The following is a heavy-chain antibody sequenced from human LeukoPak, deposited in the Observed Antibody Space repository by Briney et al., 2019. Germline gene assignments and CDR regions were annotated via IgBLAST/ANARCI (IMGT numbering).Heavy chain of an antibody. V-gene: IGHV3-30*04. D-gene: IGHD6-19*01. CDR1: GFTFSSYA. J-gene: IGHJ4*02. Sequence: GRSLRLSCAASGFTFSSYAMHWDRQAPGKVLEWVAVISYDGSNKYYADSVKGRFTISRDNSKNTLYLQMNSLRAEDTAVYYCAKDLAVAGDDPCWGQGTLVTVSS. CDR3: AKDLAVAGDDPC. CDR2: ISYDGSNK.